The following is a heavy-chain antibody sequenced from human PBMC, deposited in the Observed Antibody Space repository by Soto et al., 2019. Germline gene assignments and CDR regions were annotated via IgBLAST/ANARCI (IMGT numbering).Heavy chain of an antibody. Sequence: QVQLVQSGAEVKKPGAAVKVSCKASGYTFTSYYMHWVRQAPGQGLEWMGGIIPIFGTANYAQKFQGRVTITADESTSTAYMELSSLRSEDTAVYYCSRVGLRLGHFDYWGQGTLVTVSS. CDR1: GYTFTSYY. J-gene: IGHJ4*02. V-gene: IGHV1-69*01. CDR3: SRVGLRLGHFDY. D-gene: IGHD4-17*01. CDR2: IIPIFGTA.